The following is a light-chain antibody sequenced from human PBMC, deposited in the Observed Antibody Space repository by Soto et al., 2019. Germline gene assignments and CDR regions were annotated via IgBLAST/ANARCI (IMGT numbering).Light chain of an antibody. CDR3: KQSKSFPLT. CDR1: QGIDRW. CDR2: AAS. V-gene: IGKV1-12*01. Sequence: IHMTQSPSSLSASVGDRVTTTCRASQGIDRWLAWYQQKPGKAPKVVIYAASSLRSGVPSRFSGSGYGTDFYLTISSLQTEDLATYYCKQSKSFPLTFGGGTKVDIK. J-gene: IGKJ4*01.